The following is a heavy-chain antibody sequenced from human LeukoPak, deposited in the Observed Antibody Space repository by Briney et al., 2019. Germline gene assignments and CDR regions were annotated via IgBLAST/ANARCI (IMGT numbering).Heavy chain of an antibody. CDR1: GGSISSYY. V-gene: IGHV4-59*01. D-gene: IGHD3-10*01. Sequence: PSGTLSLTCSVSGGSISSYYWSWIRQPPGKGLEWIGYIYDSGSSNYNPSLKSRVTISVDTSKNQFSLKLSSVTAADTAVYYCARAEGSGSYYYPPAFDSWGQGTLVTVSS. J-gene: IGHJ4*02. CDR2: IYDSGSS. CDR3: ARAEGSGSYYYPPAFDS.